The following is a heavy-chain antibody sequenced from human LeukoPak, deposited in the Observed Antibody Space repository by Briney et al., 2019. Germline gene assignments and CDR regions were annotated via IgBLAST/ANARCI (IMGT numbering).Heavy chain of an antibody. CDR1: GFTVSSNY. Sequence: GGSLRLSWAASGFTVSSNYMSWVRQAPGKGVGWVSVIYSGGSTYYADTVKGRFTISRDNSKNTLYLQMNSLRAEDTAVYYCARDRDYCSGGSCYYYYYGMDVWGQGTTVTVSS. V-gene: IGHV3-66*01. CDR3: ARDRDYCSGGSCYYYYYGMDV. CDR2: IYSGGST. J-gene: IGHJ6*02. D-gene: IGHD2-15*01.